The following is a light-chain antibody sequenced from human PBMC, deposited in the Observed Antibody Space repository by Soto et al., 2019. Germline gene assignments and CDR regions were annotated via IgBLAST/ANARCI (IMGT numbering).Light chain of an antibody. J-gene: IGLJ2*01. CDR2: QDS. Sequence: SYELNQSPSVSVAPGQTASITCSGEKLGDKYACWYQQKPGQSPVLVIYQDSKRPSGIPERFSGSNSGNTATLTISGTQAMDEADYYCQAWDSSTVVFGEGTKVTVL. V-gene: IGLV3-1*01. CDR3: QAWDSSTVV. CDR1: KLGDKY.